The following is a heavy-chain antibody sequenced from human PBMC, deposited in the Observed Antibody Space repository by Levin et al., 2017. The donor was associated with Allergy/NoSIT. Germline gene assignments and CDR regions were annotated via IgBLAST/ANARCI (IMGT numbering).Heavy chain of an antibody. Sequence: SQTLSLTCTVSSGSVSNSNYYWGWLRQPPGKGLEWIGSVFFSGTTSYNTSLKSRVTMSVDTSKNQVSLKLTSVTAADSAAYYCARHVYFYDRSGFLFDFWGRGTLVTVSS. CDR1: SGSVSNSNYY. D-gene: IGHD3-22*01. V-gene: IGHV4-39*01. CDR3: ARHVYFYDRSGFLFDF. CDR2: VFFSGTT. J-gene: IGHJ4*02.